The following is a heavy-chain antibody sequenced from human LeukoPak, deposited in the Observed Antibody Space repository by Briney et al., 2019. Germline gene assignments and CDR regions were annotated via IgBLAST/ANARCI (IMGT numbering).Heavy chain of an antibody. Sequence: GASVKVSCKASGGTFSCYAISWVRQAPGQGLEWMGRIIPIFGTANYAQKFQGRVTITTDESTSTAYMELSSLRSEDTAVYYCARGVPIRDYYYYYMDVWGKGTTVTVSS. V-gene: IGHV1-69*05. CDR3: ARGVPIRDYYYYYMDV. D-gene: IGHD5-24*01. CDR2: IIPIFGTA. CDR1: GGTFSCYA. J-gene: IGHJ6*03.